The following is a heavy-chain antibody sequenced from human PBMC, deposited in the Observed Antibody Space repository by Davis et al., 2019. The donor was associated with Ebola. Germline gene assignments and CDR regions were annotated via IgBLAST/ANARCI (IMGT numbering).Heavy chain of an antibody. V-gene: IGHV4-59*12. D-gene: IGHD6-13*01. J-gene: IGHJ5*02. CDR3: GRRVGSWGLWFDP. CDR2: IYYSGST. Sequence: SETLSLTCTVSGGSITNYYWSWIRQTPGKGLEWIGYIYYSGSTNYNPSLKSRLTISVDTSKNQFSLKLSSVTAADTAVYYCGRRVGSWGLWFDPWGQGTLVTVSS. CDR1: GGSITNYY.